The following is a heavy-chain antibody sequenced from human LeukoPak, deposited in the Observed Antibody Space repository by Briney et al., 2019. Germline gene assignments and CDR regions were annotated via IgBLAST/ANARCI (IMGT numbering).Heavy chain of an antibody. D-gene: IGHD6-19*01. J-gene: IGHJ3*02. Sequence: SETLSLTCTVSGFSISSGYYWGWIRQPPGKGLEWIGRIYHSGSTYYNPSLKSRVTISVDTSKNQFSLKLSSVTAADTAVYYCASPSTIGYSSAWYVLADAFDIWGQGTMVTVSS. CDR3: ASPSTIGYSSAWYVLADAFDI. CDR1: GFSISSGYY. V-gene: IGHV4-38-2*02. CDR2: IYHSGST.